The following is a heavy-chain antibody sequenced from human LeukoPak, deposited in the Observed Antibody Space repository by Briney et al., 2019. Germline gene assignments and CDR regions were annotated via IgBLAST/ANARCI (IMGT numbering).Heavy chain of an antibody. CDR3: ATKSEYYYGSGFDY. J-gene: IGHJ4*02. CDR2: ISSSGSTI. V-gene: IGHV3-48*03. Sequence: GGSLRLSCAASGFTFSSYEMNWARQAPGKGLEWVSYISSSGSTIYYADSVKGRFTISRDNAKNSLYLQMNSLRAEDTAVYYCATKSEYYYGSGFDYWGQGTLVTVSS. CDR1: GFTFSSYE. D-gene: IGHD3-10*01.